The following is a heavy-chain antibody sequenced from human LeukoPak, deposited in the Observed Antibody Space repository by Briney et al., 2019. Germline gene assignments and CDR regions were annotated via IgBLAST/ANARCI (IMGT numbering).Heavy chain of an antibody. J-gene: IGHJ4*02. CDR2: IYYSGYT. CDR1: GGSISSYY. CDR3: ARGRASMIVAYYFDY. V-gene: IGHV4-59*08. Sequence: PSETLSLTCTVSGGSISSYYWSWIRQPPGKGLEWIGYIYYSGYTNYNPSLKSRVTISVDTSKNQFSLKLSSVTAADTAVYYCARGRASMIVAYYFDYWGQGTLVTVSS. D-gene: IGHD3-22*01.